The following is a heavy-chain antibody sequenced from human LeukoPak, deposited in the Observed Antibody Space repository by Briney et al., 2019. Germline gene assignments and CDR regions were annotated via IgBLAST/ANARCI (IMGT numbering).Heavy chain of an antibody. CDR3: AREYDSRARFDY. Sequence: GGSLRLSCAASGFTYSTYAMSWVRQTPGKGLEWVSLISASGDNTYYEGSVKGRFTVSRDNSKNTLYLQMNSLRAEDTAVYYCAREYDSRARFDYWGQGTLVTVSS. V-gene: IGHV3-23*01. CDR1: GFTYSTYA. J-gene: IGHJ4*02. D-gene: IGHD6-13*01. CDR2: ISASGDNT.